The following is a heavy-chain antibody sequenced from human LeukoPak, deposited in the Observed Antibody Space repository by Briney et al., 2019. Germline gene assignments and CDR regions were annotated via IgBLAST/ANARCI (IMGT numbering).Heavy chain of an antibody. J-gene: IGHJ4*02. CDR1: GGSISSYY. Sequence: SETLSLTCTVSGGSISSYYWSWIRQPAGKGLEWIGRIYTSGSTNYNPSLKSRVTMSVDTSKNQFSLKLSSVTAADTAVYYCARSITMVRGVIYSDYWGQGTLVTVSS. D-gene: IGHD3-10*01. V-gene: IGHV4-4*07. CDR3: ARSITMVRGVIYSDY. CDR2: IYTSGST.